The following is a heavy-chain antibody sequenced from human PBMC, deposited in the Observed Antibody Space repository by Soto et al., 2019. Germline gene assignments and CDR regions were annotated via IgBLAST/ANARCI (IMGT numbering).Heavy chain of an antibody. J-gene: IGHJ4*02. Sequence: QVQLVQSGAEVKKPGSSVNVSCKASGGTFSSYAISWVRQAPGQGLEWLGGIIPIFGTANYAQKFQGRVTITADESTSTAYMELSSLRSEDTAVYYCARGRYEFWSGYYRHIDYWGQGTLVTVSS. CDR3: ARGRYEFWSGYYRHIDY. CDR1: GGTFSSYA. V-gene: IGHV1-69*01. D-gene: IGHD3-3*01. CDR2: IIPIFGTA.